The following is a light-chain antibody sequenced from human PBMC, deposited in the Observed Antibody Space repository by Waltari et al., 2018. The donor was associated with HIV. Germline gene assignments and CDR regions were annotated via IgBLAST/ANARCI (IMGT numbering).Light chain of an antibody. CDR2: GNN. CDR1: SLRKYY. J-gene: IGLJ2*01. V-gene: IGLV3-19*01. Sequence: SSELTQDPAVSVALGQTVKIACLGDSLRKYYASWYRLRPGQAPQLLVYGNNSRPSGIPDRFSASSSGNRACLTITGARAEDEADYYCAWWDRSGDYILFGGGTSLTGL. CDR3: AWWDRSGDYIL.